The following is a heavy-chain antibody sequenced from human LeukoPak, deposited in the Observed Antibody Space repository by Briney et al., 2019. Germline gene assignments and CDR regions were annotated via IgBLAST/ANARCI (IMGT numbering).Heavy chain of an antibody. J-gene: IGHJ4*02. D-gene: IGHD6-6*01. CDR2: IYSGGST. CDR3: ARVRPYSSSGSEN. Sequence: GGSLRLSCAASGFTVSSNYMSWVRQSPGKGLEWVSVIYSGGSTYYADSVKGRFTISRHNSKNTLYLQMNSLRAEDTAVYYCARVRPYSSSGSENWGQGTLVTVSS. V-gene: IGHV3-53*04. CDR1: GFTVSSNY.